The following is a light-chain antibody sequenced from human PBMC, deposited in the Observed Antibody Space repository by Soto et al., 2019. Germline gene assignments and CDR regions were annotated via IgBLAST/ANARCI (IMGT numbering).Light chain of an antibody. CDR3: QQYGSSLTWT. Sequence: EIVLTQSPGTLSLSPGERATLSCRASQSVSSSYLAWYQQKPGQAPRLLIYGASSRATGIPDRFSGSGSGKDLTHTISRLENEDIAVYYCQQYGSSLTWTFGQGTKVDI. V-gene: IGKV3-20*01. CDR2: GAS. CDR1: QSVSSSY. J-gene: IGKJ1*01.